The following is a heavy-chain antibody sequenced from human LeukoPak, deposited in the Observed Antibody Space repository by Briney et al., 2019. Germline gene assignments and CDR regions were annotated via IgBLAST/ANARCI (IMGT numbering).Heavy chain of an antibody. CDR2: IYYSGST. J-gene: IGHJ4*02. V-gene: IGHV4-31*03. CDR3: ARWGAAGDEDY. CDR1: GGSISSCGYY. D-gene: IGHD6-13*01. Sequence: SETLSLTCTVSGGSISSCGYYWSRLRQRPGKGLEWIGYIYYSGSTYYNPSLKSRVNISVETSKNQVSLKLSSVSAADTAVYYCARWGAAGDEDYWGQGTLVSVSS.